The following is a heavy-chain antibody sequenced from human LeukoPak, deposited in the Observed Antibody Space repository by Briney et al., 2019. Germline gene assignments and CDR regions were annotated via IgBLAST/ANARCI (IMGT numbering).Heavy chain of an antibody. D-gene: IGHD6-19*01. J-gene: IGHJ4*02. Sequence: SETLSLTCTVSGGSISSSSYYWGWIRQPPGKGLEWIGSIYYSGSTYYNPSLKSRVTISVDTSKNQFSLKLSSVTAADTAVYYCAVAGRRRSFDYWGQGTLVTVSS. CDR2: IYYSGST. CDR3: AVAGRRRSFDY. V-gene: IGHV4-39*01. CDR1: GGSISSSSYY.